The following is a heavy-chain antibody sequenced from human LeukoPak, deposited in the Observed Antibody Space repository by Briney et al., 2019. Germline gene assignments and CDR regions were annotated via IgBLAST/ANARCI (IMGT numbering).Heavy chain of an antibody. CDR2: IYPGDSDT. CDR1: GYSFTSYW. J-gene: IGHJ4*02. Sequence: GESLKISCKGSGYSFTSYWIGWVRQMPGKGLEWMGIIYPGDSDTRYSPSFQGQVTISADKSISTAYLQWSSLKASDTAMYYCARQRRVRITGTTNYFDYWGQGTLVTVSS. D-gene: IGHD1-7*01. CDR3: ARQRRVRITGTTNYFDY. V-gene: IGHV5-51*01.